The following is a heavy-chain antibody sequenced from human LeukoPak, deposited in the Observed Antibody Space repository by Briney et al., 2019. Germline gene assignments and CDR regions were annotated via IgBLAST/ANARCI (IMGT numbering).Heavy chain of an antibody. CDR3: ARIRRVYYDFWSGSHDAFDI. Sequence: SLPRPVDPPLKLTHSSTVAGLSPSTSGMCVSWIRQPPGKALVWLAHTDWDDDKYYSTSLKTRLTISKDTSKNQEVLTMTNMDPVDTATYYCARIRRVYYDFWSGSHDAFDIWGQGTMVTVSS. CDR1: GLSPSTSGMC. J-gene: IGHJ3*02. D-gene: IGHD3-3*01. CDR2: TDWDDDK. V-gene: IGHV2-70*01.